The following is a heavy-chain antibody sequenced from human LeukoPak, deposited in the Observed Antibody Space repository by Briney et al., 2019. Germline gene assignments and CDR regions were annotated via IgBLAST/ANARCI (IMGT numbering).Heavy chain of an antibody. V-gene: IGHV4-30-4*01. CDR3: ARALRGYSGYDLTYFDY. CDR2: IYYSGST. CDR1: GGSISSGDYY. J-gene: IGHJ4*02. Sequence: SETLSLTCTVSGGSISSGDYYWSWIRQPPGKGLEWIGYIYYSGSTYYNPSLKSRVTISVDTSKNQFSLKLNSVTAADTAVYYCARALRGYSGYDLTYFDYWGQGTLVTVSS. D-gene: IGHD5-12*01.